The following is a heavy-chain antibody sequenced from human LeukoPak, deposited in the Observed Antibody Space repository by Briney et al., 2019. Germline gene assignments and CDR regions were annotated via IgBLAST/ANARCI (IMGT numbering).Heavy chain of an antibody. CDR3: AKYGNSGWVIDN. CDR1: GGSIGSNY. J-gene: IGHJ4*02. Sequence: SETLSLTCTVSGGSIGSNYWTWIRQPPGKGLEYIGYIYYTGATNYNPSLKSRVTISVDRSKNQFSLKMTSVTAADTAVYFCAKYGNSGWVIDNWGQGTLVTVSS. D-gene: IGHD6-19*01. CDR2: IYYTGAT. V-gene: IGHV4-59*08.